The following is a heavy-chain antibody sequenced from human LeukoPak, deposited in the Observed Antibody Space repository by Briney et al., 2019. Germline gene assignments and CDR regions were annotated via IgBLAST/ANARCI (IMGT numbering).Heavy chain of an antibody. Sequence: PGGSLRLSCGASGFTFSNYGMHWVRQAPGKGPEWLTFIRYDGSGEYYGDSVKGRFTISRDNSKNTLYLQMNSLRAEDTAVYYCAKTGKYYDILTGYSTTYYFDYWGQGTLVTVSS. CDR2: IRYDGSGE. J-gene: IGHJ4*02. CDR3: AKTGKYYDILTGYSTTYYFDY. D-gene: IGHD3-9*01. V-gene: IGHV3-30*02. CDR1: GFTFSNYG.